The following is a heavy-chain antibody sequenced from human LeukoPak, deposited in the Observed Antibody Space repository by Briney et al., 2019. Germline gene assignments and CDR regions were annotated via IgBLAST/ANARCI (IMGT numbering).Heavy chain of an antibody. CDR2: ISGSDGRT. J-gene: IGHJ4*02. Sequence: GGSLRLSCAASGFTFSSYAMSWVRQAPGKGLEWVATISGSDGRTYYADSVRGRFTISRDNSKNTLYLQMNSLRAEDTAVYYCAKGGLVPDYWGQGILVTVSP. CDR3: AKGGLVPDY. D-gene: IGHD3/OR15-3a*01. CDR1: GFTFSSYA. V-gene: IGHV3-23*01.